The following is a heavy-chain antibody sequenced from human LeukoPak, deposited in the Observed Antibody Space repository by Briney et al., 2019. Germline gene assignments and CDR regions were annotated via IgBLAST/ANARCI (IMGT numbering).Heavy chain of an antibody. Sequence: GGSLRLSCAASGFTFRSYWMHWVRQAPGKGLVWVSRINRDGSSANYADSVKGRFTISRDNAKNTLYLQMNSLRAEDTAVYYCVRDDSSHFDYWGQGALVTVSS. CDR3: VRDDSSHFDY. J-gene: IGHJ4*02. CDR2: INRDGSSA. V-gene: IGHV3-74*01. D-gene: IGHD6-13*01. CDR1: GFTFRSYW.